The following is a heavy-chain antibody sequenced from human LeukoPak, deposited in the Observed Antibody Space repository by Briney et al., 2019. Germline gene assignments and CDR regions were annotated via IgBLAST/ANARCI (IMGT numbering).Heavy chain of an antibody. V-gene: IGHV3-23*01. CDR3: VKGPRPDITVAHTVEN. CDR2: ISSRGDST. J-gene: IGHJ4*02. D-gene: IGHD6-19*01. CDR1: GFTIGPYA. Sequence: GGSLRLSCAASGFTIGPYAMYWVRQGPGRGLEWVSTISSRGDSTYVADSVKGRFTISRDNSKNSLYLQMNTVRAEDTAVYYCVKGPRPDITVAHTVENWGQGTLVTVSS.